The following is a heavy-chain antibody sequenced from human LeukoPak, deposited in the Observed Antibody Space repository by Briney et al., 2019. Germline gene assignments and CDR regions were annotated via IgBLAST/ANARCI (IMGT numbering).Heavy chain of an antibody. D-gene: IGHD3-10*01. CDR2: IYYSGST. CDR1: GGSISSSSYY. CDR3: ARQDLMVRGVIGGVSYFDY. J-gene: IGHJ4*02. Sequence: PSETLSLTCTVSGGSISSSSYYWGWIRQPPGKGLEWIGSIYYSGSTYYNPSLKSRVTISVDTSKNQFSLKLSSVTAADTAVYYCARQDLMVRGVIGGVSYFDYWGQGTLVTVSS. V-gene: IGHV4-39*01.